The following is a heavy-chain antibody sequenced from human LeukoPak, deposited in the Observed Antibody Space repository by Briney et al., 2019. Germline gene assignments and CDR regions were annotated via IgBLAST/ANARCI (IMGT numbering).Heavy chain of an antibody. CDR2: IIPILGIA. J-gene: IGHJ2*01. CDR3: AKTATLSPYVDWYFDL. V-gene: IGHV1-69*02. CDR1: GGTFSSYT. D-gene: IGHD2-15*01. Sequence: SVKLSCKASGGTFSSYTISWVRQAPGQGLEWMGRIIPILGIANYAQKFQGRVTITADKSTSTAYMELSSLRSEDTAVYYCAKTATLSPYVDWYFDLWGRGTLVTVSS.